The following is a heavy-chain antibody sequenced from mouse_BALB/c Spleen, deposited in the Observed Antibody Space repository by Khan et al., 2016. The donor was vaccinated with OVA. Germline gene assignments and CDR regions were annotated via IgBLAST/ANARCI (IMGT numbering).Heavy chain of an antibody. J-gene: IGHJ4*01. D-gene: IGHD3-3*01. V-gene: IGHV1-4*01. Sequence: QMQLEESGAELARPGASVKMSCKASGYTFTSYTMHWVKQRPGQGLEWIGYINPSSGYTNYNQKFKDKATLTADKSSSTAYMQLSSLTSEDSAVYYCARGTYYAMDYWGQGTSVTVSS. CDR1: GYTFTSYT. CDR2: INPSSGYT. CDR3: ARGTYYAMDY.